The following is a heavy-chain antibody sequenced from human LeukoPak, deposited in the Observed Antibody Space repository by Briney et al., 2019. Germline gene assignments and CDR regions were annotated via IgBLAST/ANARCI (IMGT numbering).Heavy chain of an antibody. CDR3: ARDHNWAIGS. CDR2: IGLASGFV. Sequence: PGGSLRLSCAASGFTFSDYSMNWVRRAPGRGLEWISYIGLASGFVSYADSVKGRFTISSDTARNSVYLQMNSLRAEDTAVYYCARDHNWAIGSWGRGTLVTVSS. D-gene: IGHD1-20*01. V-gene: IGHV3-21*05. CDR1: GFTFSDYS. J-gene: IGHJ4*02.